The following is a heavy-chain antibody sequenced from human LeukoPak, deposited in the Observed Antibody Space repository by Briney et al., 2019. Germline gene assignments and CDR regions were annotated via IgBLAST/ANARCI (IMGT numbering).Heavy chain of an antibody. D-gene: IGHD6-13*01. J-gene: IGHJ3*01. CDR2: FSATDGSA. CDR1: GFTVSSYG. Sequence: GGSLRLSCAVSGFTVSSYGMTWVRQAPGKGLEWVSAFSATDGSAQYAESVKGRFTISRDNSKNSLYLQMNSLRDEDTAVYCCAKARIAAAGTGAFDVRGQGTMVTVSS. CDR3: AKARIAAAGTGAFDV. V-gene: IGHV3-23*01.